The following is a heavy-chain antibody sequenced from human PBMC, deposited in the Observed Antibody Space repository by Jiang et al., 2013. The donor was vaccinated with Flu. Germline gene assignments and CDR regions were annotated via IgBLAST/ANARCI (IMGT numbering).Heavy chain of an antibody. D-gene: IGHD5-24*01. V-gene: IGHV3-33*01. CDR1: GFTFSSYG. J-gene: IGHJ6*02. CDR2: IWYDGSNK. Sequence: VQLVESGGGVVQPGRSLRLSCAASGFTFSSYGMHWVRQAPGKGLEWVAVIWYDGSNKYYADSVKGRFTISRDNSKNTLYLQMNSLRAEDTAVYYCARAERATPGLWGQGDHGHRLL. CDR3: ARAERATPGL.